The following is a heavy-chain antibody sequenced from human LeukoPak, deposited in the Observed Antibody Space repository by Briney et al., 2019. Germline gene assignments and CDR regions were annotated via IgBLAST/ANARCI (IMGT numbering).Heavy chain of an antibody. Sequence: GGSLRLSCAASEFTFSSYDMHWVRHATGKGLEWVSTIDTAGNACYPDSVKGRFTISRENAKNSLNLQMNSLRVGDTAVYYCARAKMPGIQTAGRVSYFDSWGQGTLVTVSA. D-gene: IGHD6-13*01. V-gene: IGHV3-13*01. J-gene: IGHJ4*02. CDR1: EFTFSSYD. CDR2: IDTAGNA. CDR3: ARAKMPGIQTAGRVSYFDS.